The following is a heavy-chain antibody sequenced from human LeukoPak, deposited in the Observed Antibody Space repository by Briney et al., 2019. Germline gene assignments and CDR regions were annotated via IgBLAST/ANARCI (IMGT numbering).Heavy chain of an antibody. CDR2: INPNSGGT. CDR1: GYNFAGYY. CDR3: ARGYYDSSGYYSYYYYYMDV. V-gene: IGHV1-2*02. Sequence: ASVKVSCKASGYNFAGYYMHWVRQAPGQGLEWMGWINPNSGGTNYAQKFQGRVTMTRDTSISTAYMELSRLRSDDTAVYYCARGYYDSSGYYSYYYYYMDVWGKGTTVTISS. D-gene: IGHD3-22*01. J-gene: IGHJ6*03.